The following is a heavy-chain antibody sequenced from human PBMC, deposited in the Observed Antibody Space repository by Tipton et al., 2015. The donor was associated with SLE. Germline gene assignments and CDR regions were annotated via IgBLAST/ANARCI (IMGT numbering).Heavy chain of an antibody. Sequence: SLRLSCAASGFTFDDYAMHWVRQAPGKGLEWVSGISWNSGSIGYADSVKGRFTISRDNAKNSLYLEMNSLRAEDTALYYCAKNGGGGRSDYYYYGMDVWGQGTTVTVSS. J-gene: IGHJ6*02. CDR2: ISWNSGSI. CDR3: AKNGGGGRSDYYYYGMDV. D-gene: IGHD6-19*01. CDR1: GFTFDDYA. V-gene: IGHV3-9*01.